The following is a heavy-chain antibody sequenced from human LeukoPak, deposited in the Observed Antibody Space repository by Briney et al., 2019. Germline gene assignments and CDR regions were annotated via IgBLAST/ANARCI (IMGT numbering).Heavy chain of an antibody. D-gene: IGHD4-23*01. Sequence: GASVKVSYKASGYTFTSYGISWVRQAPGQGVEWRGWISVYNGNTNYAQKLQGRVTMTTDTSTSTAFMELRSLTSDDTAVYYCATLSDYRGSRPFDIWGQGTMVTVSS. J-gene: IGHJ3*02. CDR3: ATLSDYRGSRPFDI. V-gene: IGHV1-18*01. CDR2: ISVYNGNT. CDR1: GYTFTSYG.